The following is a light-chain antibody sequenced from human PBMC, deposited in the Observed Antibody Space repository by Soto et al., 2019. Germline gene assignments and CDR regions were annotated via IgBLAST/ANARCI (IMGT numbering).Light chain of an antibody. Sequence: QSVLTQPPSVSGAPGQRVTISCTGSSSNIGARYDVHWYQQLPGTAPKLLIYDDINRPSGVPDRFSGSKSGTSASLAITGLHSEDVAEYYCQSYDSTLSGVVFGGGTMLTVL. J-gene: IGLJ2*01. V-gene: IGLV1-40*01. CDR2: DDI. CDR3: QSYDSTLSGVV. CDR1: SSNIGARYD.